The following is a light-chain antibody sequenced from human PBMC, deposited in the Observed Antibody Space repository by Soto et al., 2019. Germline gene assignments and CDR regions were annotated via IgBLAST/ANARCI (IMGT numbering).Light chain of an antibody. CDR2: GAS. J-gene: IGKJ1*01. Sequence: EIVLTQSPASLSLSPGERATLSCRASQSVSSSYLAWYQQKPGQAPRLLIYGASSRATGTPDRFSGSGSGTDFTLTISRLEPEDFAVYYCQQYGSSPTTFGQGTKVDIK. CDR1: QSVSSSY. V-gene: IGKV3-20*01. CDR3: QQYGSSPTT.